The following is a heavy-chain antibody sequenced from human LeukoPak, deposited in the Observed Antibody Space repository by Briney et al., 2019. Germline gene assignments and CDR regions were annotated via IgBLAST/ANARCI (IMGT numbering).Heavy chain of an antibody. V-gene: IGHV4-59*01. J-gene: IGHJ4*02. CDR3: SWYVYFDY. CDR2: IYYSGST. CDR1: GGSISSYY. D-gene: IGHD6-13*01. Sequence: PSETLSLTCTVSGGSISSYYWSWIRQPPGKGLEWIGYIYYSGSTNYNPSLKSRVTISVDTSKNQFSLKLSSVTAADTAVYSSSWYVYFDYWGQGNLVTVSS.